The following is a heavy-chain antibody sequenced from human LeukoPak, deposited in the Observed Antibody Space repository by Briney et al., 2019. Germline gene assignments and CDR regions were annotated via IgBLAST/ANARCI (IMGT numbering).Heavy chain of an antibody. Sequence: SETLSLTCAVYGGSFSGYYWSWIRQPPGKGLGWIGEINHSGSTNHTPSLKSRVTISVDTSKNQFSLKLSAVTAADTAVYYCARVNSYGFSQGNWGQGTLVTVSS. J-gene: IGHJ4*02. V-gene: IGHV4-34*01. CDR2: INHSGST. D-gene: IGHD5-18*01. CDR3: ARVNSYGFSQGN. CDR1: GGSFSGYY.